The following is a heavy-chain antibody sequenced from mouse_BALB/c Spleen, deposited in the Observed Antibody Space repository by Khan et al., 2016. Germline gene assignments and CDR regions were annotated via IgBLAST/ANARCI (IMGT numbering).Heavy chain of an antibody. D-gene: IGHD4-1*01. J-gene: IGHJ3*01. CDR2: IRSKSNNYAT. CDR3: VRELGFAY. CDR1: GFTFNTNA. Sequence: VQLVETGGGLVQPKGSLKLSCAASGFTFNTNAMNWVRQAPGKGLEWVARIRSKSNNYATYYADSVQDRFTISRDDSQSMLYLQMNNLKTEDTAMYYCVRELGFAYWGQGTLVTVSA. V-gene: IGHV10S3*01.